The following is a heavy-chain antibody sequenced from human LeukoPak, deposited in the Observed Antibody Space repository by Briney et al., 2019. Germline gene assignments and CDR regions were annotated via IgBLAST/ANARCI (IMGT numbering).Heavy chain of an antibody. CDR2: IYYSGST. CDR1: GGSISSGGYY. CDR3: ARARAVMGYYYYGMDV. J-gene: IGHJ6*01. Sequence: SETLSLTCTVSGGSISSGGYYWSWLRQHPGKGLEWIGYIYYSGSTYYNPSLKSRVTISVDTSKNLFSLKLNSVTAADTAVYYCARARAVMGYYYYGMDVWGQGTTVTVSS. V-gene: IGHV4-31*03. D-gene: IGHD2-8*01.